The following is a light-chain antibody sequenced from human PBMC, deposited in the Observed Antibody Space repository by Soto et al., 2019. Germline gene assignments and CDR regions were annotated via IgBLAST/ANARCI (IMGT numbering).Light chain of an antibody. CDR2: WAS. CDR3: QQYYDSPQT. J-gene: IGKJ1*01. V-gene: IGKV4-1*01. CDR1: QSVLFNSNNKNY. Sequence: VLSQSPDSLAVSLGERATINCKSSQSVLFNSNNKNYLAWYQQKPGQPPKLLIYWASTRESGVPDRFSGSGSGTDFTLTINDLQAEDVAVYYCQQYYDSPQTFGQGTKVEIK.